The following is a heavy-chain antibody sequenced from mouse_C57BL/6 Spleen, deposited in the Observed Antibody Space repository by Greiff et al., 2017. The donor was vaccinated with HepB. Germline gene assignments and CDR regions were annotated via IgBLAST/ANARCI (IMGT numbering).Heavy chain of an antibody. J-gene: IGHJ4*01. D-gene: IGHD2-5*01. CDR3: ARPYYSNCYAMDY. V-gene: IGHV1-67*01. Sequence: QVQLQQSGPELVRPGVSVKISCKGSGYTFTDYAMHWVKQSHAKSLEWIGVISTYYGDASYNQKFKDKATMTVEKSSSTAYMELARLTSEDSAVYYCARPYYSNCYAMDYWGQGTSVTVSS. CDR2: ISTYYGDA. CDR1: GYTFTDYA.